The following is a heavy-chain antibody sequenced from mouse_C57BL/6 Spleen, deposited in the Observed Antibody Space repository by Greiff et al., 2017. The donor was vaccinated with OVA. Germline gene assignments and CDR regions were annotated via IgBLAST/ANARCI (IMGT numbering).Heavy chain of an antibody. D-gene: IGHD1-1*02. V-gene: IGHV1-80*01. CDR2: IYPGDGDT. J-gene: IGHJ2*01. Sequence: VKLQESGAELVKPGASVKISCKASGYAFSSYWMNWVKQRPGKGLEWIGQIYPGDGDTNYNGKFKGKATLTADKSSSTAYMQLSSLTSEDSAVYFCARGGGSHYFDYWGQGTTLTVSS. CDR1: GYAFSSYW. CDR3: ARGGGSHYFDY.